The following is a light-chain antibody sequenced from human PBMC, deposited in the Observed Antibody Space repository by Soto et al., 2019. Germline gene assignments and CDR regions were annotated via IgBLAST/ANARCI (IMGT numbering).Light chain of an antibody. CDR2: EVS. CDR3: AAWDDSLNGWV. Sequence: QSALTQPASVSGSPGQSITISCTGTSSDVGGYNYVSWYQQHPGKAPKLMIYEVSNRPSGVSNRFSGSKSGNTASLTISGLRSEDEADYYCAAWDDSLNGWVFGGGTKLTVL. V-gene: IGLV2-14*01. J-gene: IGLJ3*02. CDR1: SSDVGGYNY.